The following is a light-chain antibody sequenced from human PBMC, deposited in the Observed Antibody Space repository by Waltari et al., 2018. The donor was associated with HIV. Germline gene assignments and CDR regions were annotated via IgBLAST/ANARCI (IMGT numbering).Light chain of an antibody. Sequence: DIVMTQSPDSLAVSLGERASFNCKSTQSLLYNSNNKNYLAWYQQKPGQPPKLLISWASDRASGVPDRFSGSGSATDFTLTITSLQAEDFAVYYCQQYGSSPYTFGQGTKLEIK. J-gene: IGKJ2*01. CDR2: WAS. CDR3: QQYGSSPYT. CDR1: QSLLYNSNNKNY. V-gene: IGKV4-1*01.